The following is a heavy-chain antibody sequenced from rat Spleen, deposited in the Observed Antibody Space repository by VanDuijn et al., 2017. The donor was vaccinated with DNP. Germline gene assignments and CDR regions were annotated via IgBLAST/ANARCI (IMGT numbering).Heavy chain of an antibody. V-gene: IGHV5S14*01. CDR3: ARHGFIHTMGITTVSPCDY. D-gene: IGHD1-9*01. CDR2: ISTGGGST. J-gene: IGHJ2*01. Sequence: VQLKESGPVLVHASETLSLTCTVSGFSLTNYGVIWVRQSPGRGLEWVAYISTGGGSTYYRDSVKGRFTMSRDNAKSTLYLQMDSLRSEDTATYYCARHGFIHTMGITTVSPCDYWGQGVMVTVSS. CDR1: GFSLTNYG.